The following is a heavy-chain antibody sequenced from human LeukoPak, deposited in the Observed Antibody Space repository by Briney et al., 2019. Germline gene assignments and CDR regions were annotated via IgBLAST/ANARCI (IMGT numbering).Heavy chain of an antibody. CDR1: GGSFSGYY. V-gene: IGHV4-34*01. CDR2: INHSGST. J-gene: IGHJ6*03. D-gene: IGHD4/OR15-4a*01. Sequence: SETLSLTCAVYGGSFSGYYWSWIRQPPGKGLEWIGEINHSGSTNYNPSLKSRVTISVDTSKNQFSLKLSSVTAADTAVYYCARGWGLWSHYYYYMDVWGKGTTVTVSS. CDR3: ARGWGLWSHYYYYMDV.